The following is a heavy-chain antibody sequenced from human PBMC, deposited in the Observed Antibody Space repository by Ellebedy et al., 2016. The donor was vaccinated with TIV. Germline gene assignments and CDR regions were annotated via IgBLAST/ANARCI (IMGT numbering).Heavy chain of an antibody. J-gene: IGHJ6*02. CDR1: GFTFSSYS. CDR2: ISSSSSTI. V-gene: IGHV3-48*04. Sequence: GGSLRLSXAASGFTFSSYSMNWVRQAPGKGLEWVSYISSSSSTIYYADSVKGRFTISRDNAKNSLYLQMNSLRAEDTAVYYCARELRLDIVVVPANYGMDVWGQGTTVTVSS. CDR3: ARELRLDIVVVPANYGMDV. D-gene: IGHD2-2*01.